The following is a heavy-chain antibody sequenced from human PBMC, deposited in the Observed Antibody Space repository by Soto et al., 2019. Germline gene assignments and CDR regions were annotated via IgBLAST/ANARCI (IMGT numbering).Heavy chain of an antibody. Sequence: GGSLRLSCAASGFTFSNYAFSWVRQAPGKGLEWVSAIGGSGGRKYYADSVKGRFTISRDKSKNTLYLQMHSLRAEDTAVYYCAKEGILYYDFWSGPYYFDYWGQGTLVTVSS. V-gene: IGHV3-23*01. CDR3: AKEGILYYDFWSGPYYFDY. J-gene: IGHJ4*02. CDR2: IGGSGGRK. D-gene: IGHD3-3*01. CDR1: GFTFSNYA.